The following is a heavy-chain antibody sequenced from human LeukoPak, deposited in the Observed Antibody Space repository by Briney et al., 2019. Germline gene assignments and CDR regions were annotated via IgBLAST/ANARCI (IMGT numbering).Heavy chain of an antibody. V-gene: IGHV1-3*01. CDR2: IDAGNGKT. CDR3: ARARWTSTTTTYYLDH. D-gene: IGHD4-17*01. CDR1: GYTFTSYA. J-gene: IGHJ4*02. Sequence: GASVKVSCKASGYTFTSYAIHWVRQAPGQRLEWMGWIDAGNGKTKYSLNFQGRVTITRDTSATTAYMDLSSLRSEDTAVYYCARARWTSTTTTYYLDHWGQGTLVTVSS.